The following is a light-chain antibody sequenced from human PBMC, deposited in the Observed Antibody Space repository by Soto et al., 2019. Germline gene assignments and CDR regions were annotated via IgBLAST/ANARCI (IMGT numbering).Light chain of an antibody. CDR2: GAS. CDR1: QSVSSSY. Sequence: EIVLTQSPGTLSLSPGERATLSCRASQSVSSSYLAWYQQKPGQAPRLLIYGASSRATGIPDRFSGSGSGTNFTLTISRLELEDFAVYYCQQYGSSPLTFGPGTKVDI. V-gene: IGKV3-20*01. J-gene: IGKJ3*01. CDR3: QQYGSSPLT.